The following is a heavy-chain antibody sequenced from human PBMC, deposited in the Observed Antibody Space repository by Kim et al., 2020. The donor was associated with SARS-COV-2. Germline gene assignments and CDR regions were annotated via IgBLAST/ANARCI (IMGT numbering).Heavy chain of an antibody. D-gene: IGHD3-10*01. V-gene: IGHV3-23*01. Sequence: GGSLRLSRAASGFTFSSYAMSWVRQAPGKGLEWVSAISGSGGSTYYADSVKGRFTISRDNSKNTLYLQMNSLRAEDTAVYYCAKDILLWFGAYWFDPWGQGTLVTVSS. CDR3: AKDILLWFGAYWFDP. CDR2: ISGSGGST. CDR1: GFTFSSYA. J-gene: IGHJ5*02.